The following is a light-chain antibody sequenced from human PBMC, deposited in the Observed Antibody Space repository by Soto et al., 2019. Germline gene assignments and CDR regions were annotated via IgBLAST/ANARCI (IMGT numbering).Light chain of an antibody. V-gene: IGLV1-44*01. CDR3: ASWDDSVNGVV. J-gene: IGLJ2*01. CDR1: SSNIGSNT. Sequence: QSVLTQPPSASETPGQRVTISCSGSSSNIGSNTVNWYQHLPGTAPKLLIYNNNERPSGVPDRFSGSKSGTSASLAISGLQSEDEADYYCASWDDSVNGVVFGGGTQLTVL. CDR2: NNN.